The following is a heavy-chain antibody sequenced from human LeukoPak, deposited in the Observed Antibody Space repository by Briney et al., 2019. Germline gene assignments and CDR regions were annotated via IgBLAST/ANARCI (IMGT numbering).Heavy chain of an antibody. D-gene: IGHD1-26*01. J-gene: IGHJ4*02. Sequence: GASVKVSCKASGYTFTSYAIYWVRQATGQGLEWMGWMNPVSGNAGSAQKFQGRVSLTRDTSITTAYMELSSLRSDDTAFYYCARAPMGVAPLYWGQGTLVTVSS. CDR3: ARAPMGVAPLY. CDR1: GYTFTSYA. CDR2: MNPVSGNA. V-gene: IGHV1-8*02.